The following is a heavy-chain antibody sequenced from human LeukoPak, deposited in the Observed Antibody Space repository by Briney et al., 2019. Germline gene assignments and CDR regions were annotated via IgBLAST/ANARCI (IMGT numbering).Heavy chain of an antibody. J-gene: IGHJ5*02. V-gene: IGHV4-34*01. Sequence: SETLSLTCAVYGVSFSGYYWSWIRQPPGKGLEWIGEINHSGSTNYNPSLKSRVTMSVDTSKNQFSLKLSSVTAADTAVYYCARIKYYYGSGSYTWGQGTLVTVSS. CDR2: INHSGST. CDR1: GVSFSGYY. CDR3: ARIKYYYGSGSYT. D-gene: IGHD3-10*01.